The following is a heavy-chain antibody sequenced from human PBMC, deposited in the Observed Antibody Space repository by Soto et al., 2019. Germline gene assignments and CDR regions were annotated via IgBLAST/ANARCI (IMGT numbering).Heavy chain of an antibody. CDR1: GFTFSSYA. CDR2: ISGSGGST. J-gene: IGHJ4*02. D-gene: IGHD3-9*01. Sequence: GGSLRLSCAASGFTFSSYAMSWVRQAPGKGLEWVSAISGSGGSTYYADSVKGRFTISRDNSKNTLYLQMNSLRAEDTAVYYCAKAGLKYYDMLTGPDYWGQGTLVTVSS. CDR3: AKAGLKYYDMLTGPDY. V-gene: IGHV3-23*01.